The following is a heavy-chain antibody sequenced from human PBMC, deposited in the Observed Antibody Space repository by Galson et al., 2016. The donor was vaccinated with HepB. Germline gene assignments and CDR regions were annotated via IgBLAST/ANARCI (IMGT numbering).Heavy chain of an antibody. CDR2: IYETGTA. CDR3: TRGNLGTYATMAFDY. J-gene: IGHJ4*02. V-gene: IGHV4-4*02. Sequence: SETLSLTCDVSGGSISSNYWWGWVRQSPEKGFEWIGEIYETGTANYNPPFTRRATISVDKSKTQTSLSLDSVTAADTATYYCTRGNLGTYATMAFDYWGQGSLVTVSS. CDR1: GGSISSNYW. D-gene: IGHD1-7*01.